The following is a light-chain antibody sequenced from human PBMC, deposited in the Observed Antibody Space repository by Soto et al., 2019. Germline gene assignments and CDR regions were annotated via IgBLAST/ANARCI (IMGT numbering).Light chain of an antibody. Sequence: QSVLTQPPSVSGDPGQRVTISCTGSSSNIGAGYDVHWYQQLPGTAPKLLIYGNSNRPSGVPDRFSGSKSGTPASLAITGLQAEDQADYYCQSYDSSLSGVVFGGGTKLTVL. V-gene: IGLV1-40*01. J-gene: IGLJ2*01. CDR2: GNS. CDR1: SSNIGAGYD. CDR3: QSYDSSLSGVV.